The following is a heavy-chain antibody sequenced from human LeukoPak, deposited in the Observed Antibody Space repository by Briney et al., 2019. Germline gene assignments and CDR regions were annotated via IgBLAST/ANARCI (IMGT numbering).Heavy chain of an antibody. V-gene: IGHV4-39*01. Sequence: PSETLSLTCAVSGVSISGSYYYWGWIRQPPGKGLEWIGNIYYSGSTYYNASLQSRVTISIDTSKNQFSLRLNSVTAADTAMYFCVKGGGYGLIDYWSQGTLVTVSS. CDR2: IYYSGST. CDR1: GVSISGSYYY. J-gene: IGHJ4*02. D-gene: IGHD1-26*01. CDR3: VKGGGYGLIDY.